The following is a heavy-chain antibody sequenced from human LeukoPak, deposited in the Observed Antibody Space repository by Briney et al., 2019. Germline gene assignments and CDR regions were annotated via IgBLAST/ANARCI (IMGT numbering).Heavy chain of an antibody. CDR1: GFTFSSYA. CDR2: ISYDGSNK. V-gene: IGHV3-30*01. Sequence: GGSLTLSCAASGFTFSSYAMHWVRQAPGKGLEWVADISYDGSNKYYADSVKGRFTISRDNSKNTLYLQMNSLRAEDTAVYYCARDRGQSWFDPWGQGTLVTVSS. J-gene: IGHJ5*02. CDR3: ARDRGQSWFDP.